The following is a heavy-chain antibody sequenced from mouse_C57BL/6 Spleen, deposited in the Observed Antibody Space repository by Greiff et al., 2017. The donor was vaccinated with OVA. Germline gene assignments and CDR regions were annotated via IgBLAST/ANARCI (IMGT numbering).Heavy chain of an antibody. CDR3: ARAVLLRSPYAMDY. Sequence: QVQLQQSGAELVKPGASVKLSCKASGYTFTSYWMQWVKQRPGQGLEWIGEIDPSDSYTNYNQKFKGKATLTVDTSSSTAYMQLSSLTSEDSAVYYCARAVLLRSPYAMDYWGQGTSVTVSS. V-gene: IGHV1-50*01. J-gene: IGHJ4*01. D-gene: IGHD1-1*01. CDR1: GYTFTSYW. CDR2: IDPSDSYT.